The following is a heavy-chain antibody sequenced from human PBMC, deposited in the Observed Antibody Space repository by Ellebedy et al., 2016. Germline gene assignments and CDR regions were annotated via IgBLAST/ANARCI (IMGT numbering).Heavy chain of an antibody. D-gene: IGHD5-18*01. J-gene: IGHJ6*02. CDR2: ISDSGGST. V-gene: IGHV3-23*01. CDR3: ATDTPMVLRLYPFYYGMDV. Sequence: GGSLRLSXAASEFTFSSYAMSWVRQAPGKGLEWVSGISDSGGSTYYADSVKGRFTISRDNSKNMLYLQMNSLRAEDTAVYYCATDTPMVLRLYPFYYGMDVWGQGTTVTVSS. CDR1: EFTFSSYA.